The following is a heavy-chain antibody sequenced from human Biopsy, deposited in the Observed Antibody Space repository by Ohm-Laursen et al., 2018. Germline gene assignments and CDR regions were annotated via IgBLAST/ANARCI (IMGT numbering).Heavy chain of an antibody. D-gene: IGHD3-22*01. V-gene: IGHV4-4*07. CDR2: IYSSGST. Sequence: SETLSLTCTVSGGPLSSYYWSWIRQPAGKGLEWIGRIYSSGSTNYNPSLKSRVTLSMDMSKRQFSLKLSFVTAADTAVYYCARWTPEYDSSRYYLDAFDIWGQGTKVTVSS. CDR1: GGPLSSYY. CDR3: ARWTPEYDSSRYYLDAFDI. J-gene: IGHJ3*02.